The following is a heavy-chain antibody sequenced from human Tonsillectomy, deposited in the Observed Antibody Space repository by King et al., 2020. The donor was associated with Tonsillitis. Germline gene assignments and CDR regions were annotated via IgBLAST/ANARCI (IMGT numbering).Heavy chain of an antibody. J-gene: IGHJ4*02. CDR3: ARNWEWLVSPYFDY. CDR1: GYTFTSYG. Sequence: QLVQSGAEVKKPGASVKVSCKASGYTFTSYGINWVRQAPGQGLEWMGWVSAHSGNTNYAQRLQGRVTMTTDTSTSTAYMELRSLRSDHTAVYYCARNWEWLVSPYFDYWGQGTLVTVSS. V-gene: IGHV1-18*01. D-gene: IGHD6-19*01. CDR2: VSAHSGNT.